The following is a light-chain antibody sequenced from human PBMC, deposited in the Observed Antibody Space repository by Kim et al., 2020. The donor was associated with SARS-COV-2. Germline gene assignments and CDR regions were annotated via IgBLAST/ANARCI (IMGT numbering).Light chain of an antibody. CDR2: EGS. J-gene: IGLJ2*01. CDR3: CSHAGGGTML. Sequence: QSALTQPAFVSGSPGQSITISCTGTSSDIGSYSLVSWYQQYPGEAPKLMIYEGSKRPSGVSPRFSGSKSGNTASLTISGLQAEDEADYYCCSHAGGGTMLFGGGTQLTVL. V-gene: IGLV2-23*01. CDR1: SSDIGSYSL.